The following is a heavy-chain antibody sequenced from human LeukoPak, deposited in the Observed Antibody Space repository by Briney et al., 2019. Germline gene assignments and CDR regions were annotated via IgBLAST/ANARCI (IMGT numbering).Heavy chain of an antibody. CDR3: AGSLYTSSSPYFNY. V-gene: IGHV3-33*01. D-gene: IGHD6-6*01. Sequence: GGSLRLSCAVPGFTFSSYGMHWVRQAPGKGLDWVAVIWYGGTNKDYADSVKGRFTISRDNSKNTLYLQMNTLRAEDTAVYYCAGSLYTSSSPYFNYWGQGTLVTVSS. J-gene: IGHJ4*02. CDR2: IWYGGTNK. CDR1: GFTFSSYG.